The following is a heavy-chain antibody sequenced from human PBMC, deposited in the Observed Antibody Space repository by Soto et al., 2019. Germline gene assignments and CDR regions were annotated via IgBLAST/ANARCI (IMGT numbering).Heavy chain of an antibody. CDR1: VGSFSGYY. CDR2: INHSGST. V-gene: IGHV4-34*01. CDR3: SRDRIRYSYDSDQGPYYYGMAV. Sequence: QVQLQQWGAGLLKPSETLSLTCAGYVGSFSGYYWSWIRQPPGKGLEWIGEINHSGSTNYNPSLKSPVTTSVDPSKSQCSLKPSSVAAAATAMYYCSRDRIRYSYDSDQGPYYYGMAVWGKRTTLTVSS. D-gene: IGHD5-18*01. J-gene: IGHJ6*04.